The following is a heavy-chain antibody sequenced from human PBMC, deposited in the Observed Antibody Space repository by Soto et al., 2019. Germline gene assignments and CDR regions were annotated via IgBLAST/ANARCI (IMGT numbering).Heavy chain of an antibody. J-gene: IGHJ3*02. CDR2: IIPIFGTA. CDR1: GGTFSSYA. V-gene: IGHV1-69*01. CDR3: ARDYYDSSGYYYGGYGAFYI. D-gene: IGHD3-22*01. Sequence: QVQLVQSGAEVKKPGSSVKVSCKASGGTFSSYAISWVRQAPGQGLEWMGGIIPIFGTANYAQKFQGRVTITADESTSTAYMELSSLRSEDTAVYYCARDYYDSSGYYYGGYGAFYIWGQGTMVTVSS.